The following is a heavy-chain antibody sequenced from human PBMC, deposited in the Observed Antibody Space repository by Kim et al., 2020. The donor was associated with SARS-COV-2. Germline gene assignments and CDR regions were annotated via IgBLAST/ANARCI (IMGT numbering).Heavy chain of an antibody. J-gene: IGHJ4*02. CDR1: GYSFTSYW. CDR2: IYPGDSDT. D-gene: IGHD6-6*01. V-gene: IGHV5-51*01. Sequence: GESLKISCKGSGYSFTSYWIGWVRQMPGKGLEWMGIIYPGDSDTRYSPSFQGQVTISADKSISTAYLQWSSLKASDTAMYYCASSPGIAARPPWAQIDYWGQGTLVTVSS. CDR3: ASSPGIAARPPWAQIDY.